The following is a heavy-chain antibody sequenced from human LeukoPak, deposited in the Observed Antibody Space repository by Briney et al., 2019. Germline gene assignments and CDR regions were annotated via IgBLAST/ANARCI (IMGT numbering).Heavy chain of an antibody. J-gene: IGHJ4*02. V-gene: IGHV3-7*01. D-gene: IGHD6-19*01. Sequence: GGSLRLSCAASGFTFSSYWMSWVRQAPGKGLEWVANIKQDGSEKYYVDSVKGRFTISRDNAKNSLYLQMNSLRAEDTAVYYCARDNIAVAGPFDYWGQGTLVTVSS. CDR1: GFTFSSYW. CDR3: ARDNIAVAGPFDY. CDR2: IKQDGSEK.